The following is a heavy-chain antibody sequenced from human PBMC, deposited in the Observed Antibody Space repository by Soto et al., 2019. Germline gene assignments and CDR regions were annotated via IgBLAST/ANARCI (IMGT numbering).Heavy chain of an antibody. J-gene: IGHJ4*02. CDR3: APRGLGSYYFDY. D-gene: IGHD7-27*01. CDR2: TSGSGGST. CDR1: GFTFSSYA. V-gene: IGHV3-23*01. Sequence: PGGSLRLSCAASGFTFSSYAMSWVRQAPGKGLEWVSATSGSGGSTYYADSVKGRFTISRDNSKNTLYLQMNSLRAEDTAVYYCAPRGLGSYYFDYWGQGTLVTVSS.